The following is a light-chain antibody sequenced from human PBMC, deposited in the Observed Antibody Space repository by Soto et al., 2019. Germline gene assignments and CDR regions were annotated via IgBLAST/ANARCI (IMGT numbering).Light chain of an antibody. J-gene: IGKJ5*01. CDR3: MQGSHSPIT. CDR2: KVS. Sequence: VLTQSPRSLATTPGRAGSSSCSSSRRFVYSDGDIYLSWFQQGPGQSPRRLIYKVSNRDSGVPDRFSGSGSGTDFTLNTSRVEAEDVGVYYCMQGSHSPITFGQGTQLEIK. CDR1: RRFVYSDGDIY. V-gene: IGKV2-30*01.